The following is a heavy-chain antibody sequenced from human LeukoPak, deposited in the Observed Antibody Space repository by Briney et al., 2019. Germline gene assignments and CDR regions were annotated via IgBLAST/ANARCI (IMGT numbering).Heavy chain of an antibody. Sequence: PSETLSLTSAVPGGSFSGYYWSWIRQPPGKRLEWIGEISHSGSINYNPSLKSRVIISVDTSKNQFSLKLSSVTAADTAVYYCARDFTRWGQGTLVTVSS. CDR3: ARDFTR. CDR2: ISHSGSI. CDR1: GGSFSGYY. J-gene: IGHJ4*02. V-gene: IGHV4-34*01. D-gene: IGHD2/OR15-2a*01.